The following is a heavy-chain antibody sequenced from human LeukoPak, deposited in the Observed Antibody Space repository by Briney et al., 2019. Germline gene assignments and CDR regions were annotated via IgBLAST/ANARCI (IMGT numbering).Heavy chain of an antibody. V-gene: IGHV4-4*07. CDR2: IYTSGST. CDR1: SGSLGSYY. CDR3: ARSTVYFDAFDI. J-gene: IGHJ3*02. Sequence: SETLSLTCTVSSGSLGSYYWNWLRQPAGKGLEWIGHIYTSGSTNYNPSLKSRVTISVDTSKNQFSLKLSSVTAADTAVYYCARSTVYFDAFDIWGQGTMVAVSS. D-gene: IGHD2/OR15-2a*01.